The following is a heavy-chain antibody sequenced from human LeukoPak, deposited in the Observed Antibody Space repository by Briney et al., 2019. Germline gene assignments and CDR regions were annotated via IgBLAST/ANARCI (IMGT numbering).Heavy chain of an antibody. CDR2: IMWRSGST. V-gene: IGHV3-9*02. D-gene: IGHD3-10*01. J-gene: IGHJ4*02. CDR1: GFTSDDHA. CDR3: ARDMYYYGSGSDY. Sequence: PGRSLRLSCAVSGFTSDDHAMHWVRQASGKGLEWVAGIMWRSGSTGYGDSVKGRFTISRDNAKNSLYLQMNSLRAEDTAVYYCARDMYYYGSGSDYWGQGTLVTVSS.